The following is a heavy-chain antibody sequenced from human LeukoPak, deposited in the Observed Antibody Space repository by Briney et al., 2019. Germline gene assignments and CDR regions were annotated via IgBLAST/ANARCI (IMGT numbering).Heavy chain of an antibody. D-gene: IGHD4-23*01. CDR2: IYDSGST. CDR3: ARGAPTVVTQNWFDP. V-gene: IGHV4-30-2*01. Sequence: PSETLSLTCAVSGVSISSGGYSWSWLRQPPGKGLEWIGYIYDSGSTYYNPSLKIRVTISVDRSKNQFSLKLSSVTAADTAVYYCARGAPTVVTQNWFDPWGQGTLVTVSS. CDR1: GVSISSGGYS. J-gene: IGHJ5*02.